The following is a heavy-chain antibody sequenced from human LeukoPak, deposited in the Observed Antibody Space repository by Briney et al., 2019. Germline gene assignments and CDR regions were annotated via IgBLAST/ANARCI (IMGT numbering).Heavy chain of an antibody. CDR2: ITTSDGNT. Sequence: GGSLRLSCAASGFTFSSYTMSWVRQAPGKGLEWVSTITTSDGNTYYADSVKGRFTVSRDNSKNTPFLQMNSLRADDTAVYFCARRNAMSDWGQGTLVTVSS. CDR3: ARRNAMSD. J-gene: IGHJ4*02. V-gene: IGHV3-23*01. CDR1: GFTFSSYT. D-gene: IGHD2-2*01.